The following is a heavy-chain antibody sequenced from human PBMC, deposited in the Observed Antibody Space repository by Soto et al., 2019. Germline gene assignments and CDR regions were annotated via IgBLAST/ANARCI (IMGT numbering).Heavy chain of an antibody. CDR1: GYRFSSYG. CDR2: ISAYNGNT. Sequence: GASVKVSCKASGYRFSSYGISWVRQAPGQGLEWMGWISAYNGNTNYAQKLQGRVTMTTDTSTSTAYMQLRSLRSDDTAVYYCARYAAVGLFDYWGQGTLVTVSS. J-gene: IGHJ4*02. V-gene: IGHV1-18*01. D-gene: IGHD1-26*01. CDR3: ARYAAVGLFDY.